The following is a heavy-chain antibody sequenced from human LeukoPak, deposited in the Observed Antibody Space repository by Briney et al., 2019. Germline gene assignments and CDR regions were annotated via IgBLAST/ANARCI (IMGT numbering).Heavy chain of an antibody. CDR3: AKRWSGSGSYFLYNWFDP. CDR2: ISYDATNK. J-gene: IGHJ5*02. D-gene: IGHD3-10*01. V-gene: IGHV3-30-3*02. CDR1: GFTFSSYA. Sequence: GGSLRLSCAASGFTFSSYAMHWVRQAPGKGLEWVAVISYDATNKFYADSVKGRFTISRDNSKNTLYLQMNSLRAEDTAVYYCAKRWSGSGSYFLYNWFDPWGQGTLVTVSS.